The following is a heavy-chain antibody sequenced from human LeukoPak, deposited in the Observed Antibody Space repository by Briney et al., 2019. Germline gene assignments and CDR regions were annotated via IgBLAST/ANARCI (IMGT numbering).Heavy chain of an antibody. V-gene: IGHV4-59*01. Sequence: PSETLSLTCTVSVGSISNYYWSWIRQPPGKGLEWIGYIYYSGSTNYSPSLKSRVTISVDTSKNQLSLKLSSATAGDTAVYYCARAAWGSTSCYDYWGQGTLVTVSS. CDR3: ARAAWGSTSCYDY. J-gene: IGHJ4*02. CDR2: IYYSGST. D-gene: IGHD2-2*01. CDR1: VGSISNYY.